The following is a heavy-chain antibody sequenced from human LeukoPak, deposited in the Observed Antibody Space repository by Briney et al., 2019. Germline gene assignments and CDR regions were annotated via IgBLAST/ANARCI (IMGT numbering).Heavy chain of an antibody. J-gene: IGHJ4*02. CDR1: GGSISSYY. Sequence: SETLSLTCTVSGGSISSYYWSWIRQPPGKGLEWIGYIYYSGGTNYNPSLKSRVTISVDTSKNQFSLKLSSVTAADTAVYYCARGGGRMTTVTYFDYWGQGTLVTVSS. V-gene: IGHV4-59*01. CDR2: IYYSGGT. CDR3: ARGGGRMTTVTYFDY. D-gene: IGHD4-17*01.